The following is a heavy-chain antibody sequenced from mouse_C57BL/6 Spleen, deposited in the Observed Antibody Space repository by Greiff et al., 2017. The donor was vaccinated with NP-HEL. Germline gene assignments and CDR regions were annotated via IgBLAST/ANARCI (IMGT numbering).Heavy chain of an antibody. Sequence: EVMLVESEGGLVQPGSSMKLSCTASGFTFSDYYMAWVRQVPEKGLEWVANINYDGSSTYYLDSLKSRFIISRDNAKNILYLQMSSLKSEDTATYYCARGRTYYAMDYWGQGTSVTVSS. CDR2: INYDGSST. V-gene: IGHV5-16*01. J-gene: IGHJ4*01. CDR1: GFTFSDYY. CDR3: ARGRTYYAMDY.